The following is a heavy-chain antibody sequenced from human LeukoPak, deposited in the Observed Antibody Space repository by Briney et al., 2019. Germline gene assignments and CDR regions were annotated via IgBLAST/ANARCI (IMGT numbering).Heavy chain of an antibody. D-gene: IGHD3-22*01. V-gene: IGHV1-69*05. J-gene: IGHJ3*02. Sequence: SVKVSCKASGGTFSSYAISWVRQAPGQGLEWMGGIIPIFGTANYAQKFQGRVTITTDESTSTAYMELSSLRSEDTAVYYCARDLNTYHYDSDPFHMWGQGTMVTVSS. CDR1: GGTFSSYA. CDR2: IIPIFGTA. CDR3: ARDLNTYHYDSDPFHM.